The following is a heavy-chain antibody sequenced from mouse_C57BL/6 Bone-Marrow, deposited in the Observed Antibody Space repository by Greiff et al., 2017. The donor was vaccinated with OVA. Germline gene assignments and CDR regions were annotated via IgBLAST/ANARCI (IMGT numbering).Heavy chain of an antibody. J-gene: IGHJ3*01. V-gene: IGHV1-18*01. CDR1: GYTFTDYN. Sequence: EVKLVESGPELVKPGASVKIPCKASGYTFTDYNMDWVKQSHGKSLEWIGDINPNNGGTIYNQKFKGKATLTVDKSSSTAYMELRSLTSEDTAVYYCARRGLYDVAWFAYWGQGTLVTVSA. CDR2: INPNNGGT. CDR3: ARRGLYDVAWFAY. D-gene: IGHD2-3*01.